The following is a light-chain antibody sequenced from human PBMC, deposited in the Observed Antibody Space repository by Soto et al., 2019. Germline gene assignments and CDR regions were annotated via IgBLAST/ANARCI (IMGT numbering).Light chain of an antibody. CDR3: QAWDSSVV. CDR1: KLGDKY. CDR2: QDS. V-gene: IGLV3-1*01. Sequence: SYELTQPPSVSVSPGQTARITCSGDKLGDKYACWYQQKPGQSPVLVIYQDSKRPSGIPERFSGSNSGNTATLTISGTQAMDEADYYCQAWDSSVVFGGGPKVTVL. J-gene: IGLJ2*01.